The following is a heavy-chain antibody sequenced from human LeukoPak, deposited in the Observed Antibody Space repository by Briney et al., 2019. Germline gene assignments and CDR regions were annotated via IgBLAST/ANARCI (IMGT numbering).Heavy chain of an antibody. Sequence: GGSLRLSCAASGFTFSSYSMNRVRQAPGKGLEWVSYISSSSSTIYYADSVKGRFTISRDNAKNSLYLQMNSLRAEDTAVYYCARDDSSGYQKVAVAFDIWGQGTMVTVSS. CDR2: ISSSSSTI. CDR3: ARDDSSGYQKVAVAFDI. D-gene: IGHD3-22*01. CDR1: GFTFSSYS. J-gene: IGHJ3*02. V-gene: IGHV3-48*04.